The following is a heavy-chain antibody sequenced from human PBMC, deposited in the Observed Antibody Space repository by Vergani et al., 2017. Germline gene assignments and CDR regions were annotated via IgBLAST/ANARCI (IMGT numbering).Heavy chain of an antibody. D-gene: IGHD1-1*01. J-gene: IGHJ6*03. CDR2: ISYDGNKK. Sequence: QVQLVESGGGEVQPGRSLRLSCSAAGFPFRDYGVHWVRQAPGKGLEWVSVISYDGNKKNYADSVKGRFTISRDNSKSTLYLEMNALRAEDTAVYYCARDFLTRVTTLDYYYMGVWGKGTTVTVSS. V-gene: IGHV3-30*03. CDR1: GFPFRDYG. CDR3: ARDFLTRVTTLDYYYMGV.